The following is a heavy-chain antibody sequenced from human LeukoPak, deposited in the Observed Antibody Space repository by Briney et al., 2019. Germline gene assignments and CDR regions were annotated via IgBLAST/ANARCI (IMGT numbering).Heavy chain of an antibody. CDR1: GFTFAGYA. J-gene: IGHJ5*02. V-gene: IGHV3-23*01. Sequence: GGSLRLSCAASGFTFAGYAMTWVRQAPGKGLEWVSGISGGGGSTYYADSVKGRFTISRDKSENTLYLQMSSLRAEDTAVYYCAKSGCSITSCYSELIGWLDPWGQGTLVTVSS. D-gene: IGHD2-2*01. CDR2: ISGGGGST. CDR3: AKSGCSITSCYSELIGWLDP.